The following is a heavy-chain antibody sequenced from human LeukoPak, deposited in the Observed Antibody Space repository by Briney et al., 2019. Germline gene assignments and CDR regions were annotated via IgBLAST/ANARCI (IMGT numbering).Heavy chain of an antibody. CDR3: ARESVVAGTDDAFDI. D-gene: IGHD6-19*01. J-gene: IGHJ3*02. CDR2: IKQDGSEK. Sequence: GGSLRLSCAASGFTFSSYWMSWVRQAPGKGLEWVANIKQDGSEKYYVDSVKGRFTISRDNAKNSLYLQMNSLRAEDTAVYYCARESVVAGTDDAFDIWGQGTMVTVPS. CDR1: GFTFSSYW. V-gene: IGHV3-7*01.